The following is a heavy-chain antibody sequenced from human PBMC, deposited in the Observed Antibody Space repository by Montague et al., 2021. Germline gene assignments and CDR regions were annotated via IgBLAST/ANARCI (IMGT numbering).Heavy chain of an antibody. Sequence: SQRLSCAASGFTFSTYWMAWVRQAPGKGLEWVANINQDGSTRNYVDSVKGRFTISRDNAKNSLSLQMNSLRVEDTAIYYCVRDSSGSLDYWGQGTLVTVSS. CDR2: INQDGSTR. CDR3: VRDSSGSLDY. J-gene: IGHJ4*02. CDR1: GFTFSTYW. D-gene: IGHD5-12*01. V-gene: IGHV3-7*01.